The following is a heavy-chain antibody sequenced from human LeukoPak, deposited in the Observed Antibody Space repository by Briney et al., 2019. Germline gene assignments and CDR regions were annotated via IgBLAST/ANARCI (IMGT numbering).Heavy chain of an antibody. CDR3: ARGYDYSKTGY. Sequence: PSETLSLTCAVHGGSLSGQYWSWIRQPPGKGLEWIGEIHPSGSTNYNPSLESRVIISLDTSKNQFSLRLSSVTAADTALHYCARGYDYSKTGYWGQGTLVTVSS. D-gene: IGHD4-11*01. CDR2: IHPSGST. V-gene: IGHV4-34*01. CDR1: GGSLSGQY. J-gene: IGHJ4*02.